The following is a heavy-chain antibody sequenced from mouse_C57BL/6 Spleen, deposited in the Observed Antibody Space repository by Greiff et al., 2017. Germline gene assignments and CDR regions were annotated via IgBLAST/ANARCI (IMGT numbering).Heavy chain of an antibody. J-gene: IGHJ2*01. CDR2: INPNNGGT. CDR1: GYTFTDYN. CDR3: ARWDYYGSSYCY. D-gene: IGHD1-1*01. V-gene: IGHV1-22*01. Sequence: EVQLQQSGPELVKPGASVKMSCKASGYTFTDYNMHWVKQSHGKSLEWIGYINPNNGGTNYNQKFKGQATLTVNKSSSTAYMELRSLTSEDSAVYYCARWDYYGSSYCYWGQGTTLTVSS.